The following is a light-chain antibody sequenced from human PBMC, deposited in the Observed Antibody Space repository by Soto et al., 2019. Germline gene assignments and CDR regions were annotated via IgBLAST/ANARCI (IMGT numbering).Light chain of an antibody. J-gene: IGLJ6*01. V-gene: IGLV2-14*03. CDR3: FSYTSTTLYV. Sequence: QSVLTQPASVSGSPGQSITISCTGTSSEIGGDNYVSWYQHHPGKAPQLIIFNVINRPSGVSTRFSGSKSGNTASLTIFGLQAEDEADYYCFSYTSTTLYVFGSGTKLTVL. CDR1: SSEIGGDNY. CDR2: NVI.